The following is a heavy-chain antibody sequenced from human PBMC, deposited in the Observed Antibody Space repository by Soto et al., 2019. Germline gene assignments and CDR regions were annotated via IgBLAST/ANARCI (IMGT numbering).Heavy chain of an antibody. J-gene: IGHJ3*02. D-gene: IGHD2-21*01. V-gene: IGHV3-74*01. Sequence: EVQLVESGGGLVQPGGSLRLSCAASGFTFGRHWKHWIRQTPGEGLVSISRVNPEATITDYADSVRGRFTISRDNAKSTLYLEMHSLTAEDTGVYYCARPKGAAYSAFDIWGQGTKVTVSS. CDR3: ARPKGAAYSAFDI. CDR2: VNPEATIT. CDR1: GFTFGRHW.